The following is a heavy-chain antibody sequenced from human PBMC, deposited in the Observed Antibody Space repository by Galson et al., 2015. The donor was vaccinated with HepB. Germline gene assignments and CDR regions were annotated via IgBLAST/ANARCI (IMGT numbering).Heavy chain of an antibody. CDR1: GFTFSSYG. CDR3: ARDNGYSRSCLDY. D-gene: IGHD6-13*01. J-gene: IGHJ4*02. CDR2: IWYDGNTK. V-gene: IGHV3-33*01. Sequence: SLRLSCAASGFTFSSYGMHWVRQAPGKGLEWVAVIWYDGNTKYYADSVKGRFTISRDNSKNTLYLQMNSLRAEDTAVYYCARDNGYSRSCLDYWGQGTLVTVSS.